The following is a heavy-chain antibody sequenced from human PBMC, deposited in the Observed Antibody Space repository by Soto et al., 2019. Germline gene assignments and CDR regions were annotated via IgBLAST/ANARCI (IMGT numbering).Heavy chain of an antibody. D-gene: IGHD2-2*01. J-gene: IGHJ5*01. CDR2: VSGNNGAS. Sequence: ASVKVSCKASGYTSADFGISWVRQAPGQGLEWMGWVSGNNGASNPAPKVQGRITMTLDTSTGVSYMALRSLRSDDTAIYYCVRDQKYFRVNGNWFDSWGQGTLVTVS. CDR3: VRDQKYFRVNGNWFDS. CDR1: GYTSADFG. V-gene: IGHV1-18*04.